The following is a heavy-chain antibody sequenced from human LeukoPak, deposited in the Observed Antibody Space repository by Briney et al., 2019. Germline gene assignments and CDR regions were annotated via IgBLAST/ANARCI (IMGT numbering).Heavy chain of an antibody. J-gene: IGHJ4*02. V-gene: IGHV3-23*01. D-gene: IGHD6-19*01. CDR1: GFTFINYA. CDR3: ATDRGAVTGFHDY. CDR2: INDSGENT. Sequence: PGRSLRLSCAASGFTFINYAMNWVRQAPGRGLEWVSGINDSGENTRYADSVKGRFTISRDNSKSTLYLQMDSLRVEDTAVYYCATDRGAVTGFHDYWGQGTLVTVSS.